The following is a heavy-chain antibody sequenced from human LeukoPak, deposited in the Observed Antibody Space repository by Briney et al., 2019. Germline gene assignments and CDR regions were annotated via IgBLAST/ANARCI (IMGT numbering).Heavy chain of an antibody. CDR3: AKDRPGYYGAGSYRYDYYYGMDV. Sequence: GGSLRLSCAASGFTFSIYAMSWVRQAPGKGLEWVSAISGSGGSTYYADSVKGRFTISRDNSKNTLYLQMNSLRAEDTAVYYCAKDRPGYYGAGSYRYDYYYGMDVWGQGTTVTVSS. CDR2: ISGSGGST. J-gene: IGHJ6*02. D-gene: IGHD3-10*01. CDR1: GFTFSIYA. V-gene: IGHV3-23*01.